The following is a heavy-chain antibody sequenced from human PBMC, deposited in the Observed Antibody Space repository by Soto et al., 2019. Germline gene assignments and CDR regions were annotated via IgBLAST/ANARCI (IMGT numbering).Heavy chain of an antibody. CDR2: IYYSGST. CDR3: ARDTESGSYSQYGAFDI. D-gene: IGHD1-26*01. V-gene: IGHV4-59*01. Sequence: PSETLSLTCTVSGGSISSYYWSWIRQPPGKGLEWIGYIYYSGSTNYNPSLKSRVTISVDTSKNQFSLKLSSVTAADTAVYYCARDTESGSYSQYGAFDIWGQGTMVTVSS. CDR1: GGSISSYY. J-gene: IGHJ3*02.